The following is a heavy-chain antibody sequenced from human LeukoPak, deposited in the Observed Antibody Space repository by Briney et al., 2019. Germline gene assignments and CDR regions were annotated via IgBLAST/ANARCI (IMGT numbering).Heavy chain of an antibody. CDR1: GYTFTSYA. Sequence: GASVKVSCKASGYTFTSYAMHWVRQAPGQRLEWMGWINAGNGNTKYSQKFQGRVTITRDTSASTAYMELSSLRSEDTAVYYCAREPRGGWCAHYYGMDVWGQGTTVTVSS. V-gene: IGHV1-3*01. CDR2: INAGNGNT. CDR3: AREPRGGWCAHYYGMDV. J-gene: IGHJ6*02. D-gene: IGHD6-19*01.